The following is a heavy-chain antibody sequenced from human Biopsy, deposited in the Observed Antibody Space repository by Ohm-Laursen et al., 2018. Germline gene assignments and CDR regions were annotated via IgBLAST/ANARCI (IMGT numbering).Heavy chain of an antibody. Sequence: SLRLSCTASGFTFSDYYMSWVRQAPGQGLEWLSYISRSGSIIDYADSVKGRFTISRDNAQNTLYLQMNSLRADDTAVYCYARDWGGDYGGNIDYYYFYGMDVWGQGTTVTVSS. J-gene: IGHJ6*02. CDR1: GFTFSDYY. V-gene: IGHV3-11*01. D-gene: IGHD4-23*01. CDR2: ISRSGSII. CDR3: ARDWGGDYGGNIDYYYFYGMDV.